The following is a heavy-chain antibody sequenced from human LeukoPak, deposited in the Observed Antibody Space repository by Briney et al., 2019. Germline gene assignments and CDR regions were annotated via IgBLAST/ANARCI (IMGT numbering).Heavy chain of an antibody. CDR3: ARGRGYNYGYSDY. Sequence: GGSLRLSCAASGFTFSSYGVHWVRQAPGKGLEWVAVISEDGTEKYYGNSVKGRSTISRDNAKNTLYLQMNSLRAEDTAVYYCARGRGYNYGYSDYWGQGTLVTVSS. J-gene: IGHJ4*02. CDR2: ISEDGTEK. CDR1: GFTFSSYG. D-gene: IGHD5-18*01. V-gene: IGHV3-30*03.